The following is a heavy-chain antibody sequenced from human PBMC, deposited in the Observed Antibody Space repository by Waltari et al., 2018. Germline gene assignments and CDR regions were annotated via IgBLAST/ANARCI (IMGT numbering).Heavy chain of an antibody. CDR2: IYYSGST. CDR1: GGSFSGYY. V-gene: IGHV4-34*11. J-gene: IGHJ2*01. CDR3: ARVKGSWGSYRSYWYFDL. Sequence: QVQLQQWGAGLLKPSETLSLTCAVYGGSFSGYYWSWIRQPPGKGLEWIGYIYYSGSTNYNPSLKSRVTISVDTSKNQFSLKLSSVTAADTAVYYCARVKGSWGSYRSYWYFDLWGRGTLVTVSS. D-gene: IGHD3-16*02.